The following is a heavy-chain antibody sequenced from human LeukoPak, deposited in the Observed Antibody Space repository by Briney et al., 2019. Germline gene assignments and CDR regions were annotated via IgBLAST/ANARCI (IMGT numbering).Heavy chain of an antibody. V-gene: IGHV3-7*03. CDR1: GFTFSNYW. CDR3: GRAQWSPLPQH. J-gene: IGHJ1*01. CDR2: IKQDGSEK. Sequence: GGSLRLSCATSGFTFSNYWMSWVRQAPGKGLEWVANIKQDGSEKYYVDSVKGRFTISRDNAKISLYLQMNSLTAEDTAVYYCGRAQWSPLPQHWGQGTLVTVSS. D-gene: IGHD6-19*01.